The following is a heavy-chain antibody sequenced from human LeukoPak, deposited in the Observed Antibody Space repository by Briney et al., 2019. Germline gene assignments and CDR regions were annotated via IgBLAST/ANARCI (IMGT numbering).Heavy chain of an antibody. V-gene: IGHV4-30-4*08. J-gene: IGHJ4*02. Sequence: SETLSLTRTVSGGSVSRGDYYWSWIRQSPGKGLEWIGYVYYSGSPYYNPSLKSRVFISVHTSKNQFSLNLSSVTAADTAVYYCAIFASGGTRIDSWGQGTLVTVSS. CDR2: VYYSGSP. CDR3: AIFASGGTRIDS. D-gene: IGHD2-15*01. CDR1: GGSVSRGDYY.